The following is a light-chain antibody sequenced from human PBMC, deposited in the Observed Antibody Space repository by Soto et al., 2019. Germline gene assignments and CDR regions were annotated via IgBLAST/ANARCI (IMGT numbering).Light chain of an antibody. Sequence: EIVMTQSPTTLSVSPGERATLSCRASQSVGNNLAWYQQKPGQAPRLLIYGASTRATGIPVRFSGSGSGTEFTLTISSLQAEDFAVYYCQQYNYWPPLTFGQGTRLEIK. J-gene: IGKJ5*01. V-gene: IGKV3-15*01. CDR3: QQYNYWPPLT. CDR2: GAS. CDR1: QSVGNN.